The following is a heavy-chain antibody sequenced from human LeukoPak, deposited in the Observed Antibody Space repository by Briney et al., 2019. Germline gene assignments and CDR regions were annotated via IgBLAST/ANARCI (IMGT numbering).Heavy chain of an antibody. J-gene: IGHJ6*03. CDR1: GGTFSSYA. V-gene: IGHV1-69*05. CDR2: IIPIFCTA. D-gene: IGHD1-26*01. CDR3: ARAGSYSPYYYYYYMDV. Sequence: ASVKVSCKAAGGTFSSYAITWVRQAPGQGLEGMGGIIPIFCTANYAQKFQGRVTITTDESTSTAYMELRSLRSEDTAVNYCARAGSYSPYYYYYYMDVWGKGTTVTVSS.